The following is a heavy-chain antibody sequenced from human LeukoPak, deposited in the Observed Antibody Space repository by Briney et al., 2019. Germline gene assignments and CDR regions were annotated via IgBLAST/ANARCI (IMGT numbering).Heavy chain of an antibody. CDR3: ARAGSDFDY. D-gene: IGHD7-27*01. CDR2: IYHSGST. V-gene: IGHV4-39*07. J-gene: IGHJ4*02. CDR1: GGSISSSSYY. Sequence: SETLSLTCTVSGGSISSSSYYWGWIRQPPGKGLEWIGSIYHSGSTYYNPSLKSRVTISVDTSKNQFSLKLSSVTAADTAVYYCARAGSDFDYWGQGTLVTVSS.